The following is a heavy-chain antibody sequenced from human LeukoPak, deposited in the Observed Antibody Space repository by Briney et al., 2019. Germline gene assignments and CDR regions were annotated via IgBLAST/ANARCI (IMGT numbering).Heavy chain of an antibody. Sequence: DPSETLSLTCTVSGGSISSYYWSWIRQPAGKGLEWIGRIYTSGSTNYNPSLKSRVTMSVDTSKNQFSLKLSSVTAADTAVYYCARGNYCSSTSCYPSFDPWGQGTLVTVSS. D-gene: IGHD2-2*01. J-gene: IGHJ5*02. CDR3: ARGNYCSSTSCYPSFDP. V-gene: IGHV4-4*07. CDR2: IYTSGST. CDR1: GGSISSYY.